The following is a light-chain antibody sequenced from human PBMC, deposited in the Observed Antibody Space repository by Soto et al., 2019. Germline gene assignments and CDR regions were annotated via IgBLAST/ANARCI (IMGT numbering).Light chain of an antibody. V-gene: IGKV2-28*01. CDR3: LQARQTLTIT. CDR1: QSLLHSNGYDY. CDR2: LAS. J-gene: IGKJ5*01. Sequence: VMTHSPLSLPVTPGEPASISCRSSQSLLHSNGYDYLDWYLXKPPQSXXLXISLASDRASGVPDRFRGSGGATAYSPPTSRVEAHDVLAYYCLQARQTLTITFGQGTRLDIK.